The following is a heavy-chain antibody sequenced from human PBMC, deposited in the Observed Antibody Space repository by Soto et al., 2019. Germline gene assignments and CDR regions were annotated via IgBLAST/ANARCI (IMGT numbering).Heavy chain of an antibody. CDR2: ISYSGNT. V-gene: IGHV4-39*01. J-gene: IGHJ4*02. Sequence: HLQLQESGPGLVKPSETLSLTCTVSGTSISSSIYFWAWIRQPPGKGLEWIGSISYSGNTYYNPSLKSRVTISKDTSKNQFSLKLSSVTAADTAVYYCVRRIYDVSSGYYHFDYWGQGTLVTVSS. D-gene: IGHD3-22*01. CDR3: VRRIYDVSSGYYHFDY. CDR1: GTSISSSIYF.